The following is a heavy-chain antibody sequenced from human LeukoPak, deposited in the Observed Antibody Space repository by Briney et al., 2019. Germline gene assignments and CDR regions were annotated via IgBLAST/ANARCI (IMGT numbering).Heavy chain of an antibody. V-gene: IGHV4-34*01. CDR2: INHSGST. D-gene: IGHD6-13*01. J-gene: IGHJ4*02. CDR1: GGSFSGYY. Sequence: SETLSLTCAVYGGSFSGYYWSWIRQPPGKGLEWIGEINHSGSTNYNPSLKSRVTISVDTPKKQFSLKLSSVTAADTAVYYCARGYSSSWNYFDYWGQGTLVTVSS. CDR3: ARGYSSSWNYFDY.